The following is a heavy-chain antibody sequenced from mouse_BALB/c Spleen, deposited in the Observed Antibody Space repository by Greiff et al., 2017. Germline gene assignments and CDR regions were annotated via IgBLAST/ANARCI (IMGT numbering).Heavy chain of an antibody. CDR1: GYTFTSYW. V-gene: IGHV1S81*02. Sequence: VQLQQPGAELVKPGASVKLSCKASGYTFTSYWMHWVKQRPGQGLEWIGEINPSNGRTNYNEKFKSKATLTVDKSSSTAYMQLSSLTSEDSAVYCCARREITTPFAYWGQGTLVTVSA. D-gene: IGHD2-4*01. CDR3: ARREITTPFAY. J-gene: IGHJ3*01. CDR2: INPSNGRT.